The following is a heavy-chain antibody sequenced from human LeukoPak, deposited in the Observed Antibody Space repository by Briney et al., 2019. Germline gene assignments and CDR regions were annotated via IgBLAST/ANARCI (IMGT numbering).Heavy chain of an antibody. Sequence: GGSLRLSCAASGFTFSSYWMHWVRQAPGKGLEWVSRINNDGSDTTYADSVKGRFTVPRDNAKNTLYVEMNSLRADDTAVYYCARGLRGPDYWGQGTLVTVSS. J-gene: IGHJ4*02. CDR3: ARGLRGPDY. D-gene: IGHD3-10*01. CDR1: GFTFSSYW. CDR2: INNDGSDT. V-gene: IGHV3-74*01.